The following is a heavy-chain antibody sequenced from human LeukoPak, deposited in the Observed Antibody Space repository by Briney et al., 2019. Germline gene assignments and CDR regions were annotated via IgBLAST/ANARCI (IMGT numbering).Heavy chain of an antibody. CDR1: GFTFSNYA. J-gene: IGHJ4*02. V-gene: IGHV4-34*01. D-gene: IGHD4-17*01. Sequence: GSLRLSCSASGFTFSNYAMSWVRQAPGKGLEWIGEINHSGSTNYNPSLKSRVTISVDTSKNQFSLKLSSVTAADTAVYYCARSGLSYGDYDYWGQGTLVTVSS. CDR2: INHSGST. CDR3: ARSGLSYGDYDY.